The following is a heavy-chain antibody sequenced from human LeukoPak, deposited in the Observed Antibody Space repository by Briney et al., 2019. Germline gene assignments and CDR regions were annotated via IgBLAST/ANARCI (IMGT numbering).Heavy chain of an antibody. CDR2: INPSGGST. D-gene: IGHD2-8*02. V-gene: IGHV1-46*01. J-gene: IGHJ4*02. CDR3: ARARGGRTYSETGGYPVFDN. Sequence: ASVKVSCKASGYTFTSYYMHWVRQAPGQGLEWMGIINPSGGSTSYAQKFQGRVTMTRDTSTSTVYMELSSLRSEDTAVYYCARARGGRTYSETGGYPVFDNWGQGTLVTVSS. CDR1: GYTFTSYY.